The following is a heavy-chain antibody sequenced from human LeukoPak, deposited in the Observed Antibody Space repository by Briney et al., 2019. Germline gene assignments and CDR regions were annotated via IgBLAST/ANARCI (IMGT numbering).Heavy chain of an antibody. J-gene: IGHJ4*02. D-gene: IGHD3-22*01. Sequence: PGGSLRLSCEASGFTFRTYWMSWVRQAPGKGLEWVSAISGSGGSTYYADSVKGRFTISRDNSKNTLYLQMNSLRAEDTAVYYCAKDLVSYYDSSGYDYWGQGTLVTVSS. CDR3: AKDLVSYYDSSGYDY. CDR2: ISGSGGST. CDR1: GFTFRTYW. V-gene: IGHV3-23*01.